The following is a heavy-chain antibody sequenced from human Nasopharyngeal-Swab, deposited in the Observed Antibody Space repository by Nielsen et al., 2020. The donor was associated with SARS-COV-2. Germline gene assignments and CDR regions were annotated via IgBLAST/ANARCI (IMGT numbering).Heavy chain of an antibody. V-gene: IGHV1-18*01. CDR1: GYTFTSYG. CDR2: ISAYNGNT. D-gene: IGHD5-12*01. CDR3: ARGPISGYSGYRKYDY. Sequence: PVKVSCKASGYTFTSYGISWVRQALGQGLEWMGWISAYNGNTNYAQKLQGRVTMTTDTSTSTAYMELRSLRSDDTAVYNCARGPISGYSGYRKYDYWGQGTLVTVSS. J-gene: IGHJ4*02.